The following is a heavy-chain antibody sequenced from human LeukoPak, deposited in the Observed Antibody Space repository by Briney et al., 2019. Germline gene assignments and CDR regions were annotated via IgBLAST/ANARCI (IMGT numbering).Heavy chain of an antibody. J-gene: IGHJ4*02. Sequence: GGSLRLSCAVSGITLSNYGMSWVRQAPGKGLEWVAGISGRGGSSNYADSVKGRFNISRDNPKNTVYLQMNSLRAEDTAVYSCAKRGVVIRVILVGFHKEAYYFDSWGQGALVTVSS. V-gene: IGHV3-23*01. D-gene: IGHD3-22*01. CDR1: GITLSNYG. CDR2: ISGRGGSS. CDR3: AKRGVVIRVILVGFHKEAYYFDS.